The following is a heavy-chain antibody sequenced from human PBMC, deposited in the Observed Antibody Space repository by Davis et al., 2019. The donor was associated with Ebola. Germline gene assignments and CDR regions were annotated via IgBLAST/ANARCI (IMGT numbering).Heavy chain of an antibody. CDR2: IYHSGST. CDR1: GGSISSSNW. V-gene: IGHV4-4*02. CDR3: ARGEAYYDILTGYYNVPISAV. D-gene: IGHD3-9*01. Sequence: SETLSLTCAVSGGSISSSNWWSWVRQPPGKGLEWIGEIYHSGSTNYNPSLKSRVTISVDTSKNQFSLKLSSVTAADTAVYYCARGEAYYDILTGYYNVPISAVWGQGTTVTVSS. J-gene: IGHJ6*02.